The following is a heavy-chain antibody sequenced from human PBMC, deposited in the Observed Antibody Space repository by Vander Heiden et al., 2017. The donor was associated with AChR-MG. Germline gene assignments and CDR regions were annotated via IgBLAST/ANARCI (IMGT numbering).Heavy chain of an antibody. D-gene: IGHD3-3*01. Sequence: EVQLVESGGGLVQPGGSLRLSCAASGFTFSSYSMNWVRQAPGKGLEWVSYISSSSSTIYYADSVKGRFTISRDNAKNSLYLQMNSLRDEDTAVYYCARDSHYDFWSGYYGYYYYGMDVWGHGTTVTVSS. CDR2: ISSSSSTI. V-gene: IGHV3-48*02. CDR3: ARDSHYDFWSGYYGYYYYGMDV. CDR1: GFTFSSYS. J-gene: IGHJ6*02.